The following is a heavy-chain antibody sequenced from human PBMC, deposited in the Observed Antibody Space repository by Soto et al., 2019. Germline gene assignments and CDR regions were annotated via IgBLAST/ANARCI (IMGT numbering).Heavy chain of an antibody. CDR3: ARGLSAATVVTCYFDD. Sequence: PSETLSLTCTVSGGSISSSDYYWSWIRQHPGKGLEWIGYIYYSGNTYYNPSLKSRLTISVDTSKNQFSLKLNSVTAADTAVYYCARGLSAATVVTCYFDDWGQGTPVTVSS. J-gene: IGHJ4*02. CDR2: IYYSGNT. CDR1: GGSISSSDYY. D-gene: IGHD4-17*01. V-gene: IGHV4-31*03.